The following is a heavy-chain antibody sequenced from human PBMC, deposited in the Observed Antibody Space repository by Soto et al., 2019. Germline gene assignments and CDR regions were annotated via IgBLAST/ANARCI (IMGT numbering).Heavy chain of an antibody. CDR3: ARDLLPGGWFDP. Sequence: EVQLVESGGGLVQPGGSLRLSCAASGFTFSRYWMHWVRQAPGKGLVWVSRISSDGSSTNYADSVKGRFTISRDNAKNTLYRQMNSLRAEDTAVYYCARDLLPGGWFDPWGQGTLVTVSS. J-gene: IGHJ5*02. V-gene: IGHV3-74*01. D-gene: IGHD2-15*01. CDR1: GFTFSRYW. CDR2: ISSDGSST.